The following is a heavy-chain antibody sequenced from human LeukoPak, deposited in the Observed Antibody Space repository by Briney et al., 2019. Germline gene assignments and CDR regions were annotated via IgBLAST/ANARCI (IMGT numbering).Heavy chain of an antibody. CDR3: APDLRGSAWSLDY. CDR1: GFTFSNYA. CDR2: VSGSGGST. Sequence: GGSLRLSCAASGFTFSNYAMTWVRQAPGKGLEWVSVVSGSGGSTDYADSVKGRFTMSRDNSRNTLYLQMNSLRAEDTAVYYCAPDLRGSAWSLDYWGQGTLVTVSS. V-gene: IGHV3-23*01. J-gene: IGHJ4*02. D-gene: IGHD6-13*01.